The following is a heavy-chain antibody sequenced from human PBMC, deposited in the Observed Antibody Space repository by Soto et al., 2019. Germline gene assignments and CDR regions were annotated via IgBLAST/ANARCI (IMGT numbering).Heavy chain of an antibody. Sequence: SETLSLTCAVYGGSFSGYYWSWIRQPPGKGLEWIGEINHSGSTNYNPSLKSRVTISVDTSKNQFSLKLSSVTAADTAVYYCAKAVVVPAAMPGYLALPRYYYMDVWGKGTTVTVSS. D-gene: IGHD2-2*01. CDR2: INHSGST. CDR1: GGSFSGYY. J-gene: IGHJ6*03. CDR3: AKAVVVPAAMPGYLALPRYYYMDV. V-gene: IGHV4-34*01.